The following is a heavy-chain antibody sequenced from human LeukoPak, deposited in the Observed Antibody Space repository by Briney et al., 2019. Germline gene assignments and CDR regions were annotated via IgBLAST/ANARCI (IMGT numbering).Heavy chain of an antibody. J-gene: IGHJ4*02. V-gene: IGHV3-53*01. Sequence: PGGSLRLSCAASGFTVSPNFLSWVRQAPGKGLEWVSVIYSGSNTYYADSVKGRFTISRDNSKNTVYLQMNSLSAEDTAVYYCARGHADYSGSWYGRFDYWGQGTLVIVSS. CDR3: ARGHADYSGSWYGRFDY. D-gene: IGHD6-13*01. CDR2: IYSGSNT. CDR1: GFTVSPNF.